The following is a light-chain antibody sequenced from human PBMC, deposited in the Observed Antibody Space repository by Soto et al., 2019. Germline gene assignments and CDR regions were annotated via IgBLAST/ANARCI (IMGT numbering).Light chain of an antibody. CDR1: QNINAW. Sequence: IHMTQSASSLSVSVGDRVTITCRTSQNINAWLAWYQQRPGQAPKLLIYEASTVQRGVPSRFSGSGSGTEFTLTISSLQPDDVATDYCQQYKSYSWTFGQGTKVDI. CDR2: EAS. CDR3: QQYKSYSWT. J-gene: IGKJ1*01. V-gene: IGKV1-5*01.